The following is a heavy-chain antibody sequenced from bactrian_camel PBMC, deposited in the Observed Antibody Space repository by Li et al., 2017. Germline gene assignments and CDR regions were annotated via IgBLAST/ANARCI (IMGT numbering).Heavy chain of an antibody. CDR3: AADFATECVVNGIWVHYDYKH. CDR2: IDGSENPGST. D-gene: IGHD3*01. V-gene: IGHV3S44*01. J-gene: IGHJ4*01. CDR1: GFIDSTLI. Sequence: VQLVESGGESVQAGGSLRLSCAVSGFIDSTLIVAWYRQVPGQERVGVAAIDGSENPGSTSYVDSVEGRATISKDNAKNTLYLEMNSLEPDDTAVYYCAADFATECVVNGIWVHYDYKHWGQGTQVTVS.